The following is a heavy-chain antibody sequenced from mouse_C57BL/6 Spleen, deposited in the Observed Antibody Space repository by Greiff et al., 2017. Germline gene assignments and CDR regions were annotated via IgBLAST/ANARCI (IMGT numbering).Heavy chain of an antibody. V-gene: IGHV1-9*01. Sequence: QVQLQQSGAELMKPGASVKLSCTASGFTFTGYWMAWVKQRPGHGLEWIGRILPGGGSTNYNEKFKGKATFTADTSSNTAYLQLSSLTTEDSAIYYCAYDDDQVAYWGQGTLVTVSA. D-gene: IGHD2-4*01. CDR3: AYDDDQVAY. J-gene: IGHJ3*01. CDR2: ILPGGGST. CDR1: GFTFTGYW.